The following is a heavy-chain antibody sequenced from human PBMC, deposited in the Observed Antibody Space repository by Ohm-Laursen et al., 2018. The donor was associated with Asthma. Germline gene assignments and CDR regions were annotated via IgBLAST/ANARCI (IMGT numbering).Heavy chain of an antibody. CDR2: IYNGGSA. V-gene: IGHV4-31*03. J-gene: IGHJ5*02. D-gene: IGHD3-9*01. CDR1: GGSISSAAYC. CDR3: ARGSRIVTGYYGSAALNWFDP. Sequence: TLSLTCTVSGGSISSAAYCLNWIRRHPGKGLEWIGFIYNGGSASYNPSLKSRVTISADTSKNQFSLKLGSVTAADTAVYYCARGSRIVTGYYGSAALNWFDPWGQGTLVTVSS.